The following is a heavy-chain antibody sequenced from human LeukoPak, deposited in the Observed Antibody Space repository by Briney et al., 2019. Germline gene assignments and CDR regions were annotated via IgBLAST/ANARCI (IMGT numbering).Heavy chain of an antibody. CDR3: ARGGYSYGYALDV. J-gene: IGHJ6*04. D-gene: IGHD5-18*01. V-gene: IGHV3-21*01. CDR1: GFTFSSYS. Sequence: GGSLRLSCAASGFTFSSYSMNWVRQAPGKGLEWVSSISSSSSYTYYADSVKGRFTISRDNAKNSLYLQMNSLRAEDTAVYYCARGGYSYGYALDVWGKGTTVTVSS. CDR2: ISSSSSYT.